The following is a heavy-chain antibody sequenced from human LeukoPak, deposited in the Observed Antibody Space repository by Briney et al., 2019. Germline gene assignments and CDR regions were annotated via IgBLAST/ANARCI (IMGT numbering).Heavy chain of an antibody. J-gene: IGHJ4*02. V-gene: IGHV4-59*01. CDR2: IYYSEST. D-gene: IGHD1-26*01. Sequence: SETLSLTCTVSGGSISSYYWSWIRQPPGKGLEWIGYIYYSESTNFNPSLKSRVTISVDTSKNQFSLNLSSVTAADTAVYYCARGGTYYDSWGQGTLVTVSS. CDR1: GGSISSYY. CDR3: ARGGTYYDS.